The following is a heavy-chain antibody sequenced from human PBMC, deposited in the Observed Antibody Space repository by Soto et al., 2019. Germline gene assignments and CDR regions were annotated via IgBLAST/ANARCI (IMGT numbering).Heavy chain of an antibody. CDR3: ASVSGDAQLWYFDY. CDR1: GFTFSSYS. V-gene: IGHV3-48*01. J-gene: IGHJ4*02. CDR2: ISSSSSTI. D-gene: IGHD5-18*01. Sequence: EVQLVESGGGLVQPGGSLRLSCAASGFTFSSYSMNWVRQAPGKGLEWVSYISSSSSTIYYADSVKGRFTISRDNAKNSLYLQMNSLRAADTAVYYCASVSGDAQLWYFDYWGQGTMVTVSS.